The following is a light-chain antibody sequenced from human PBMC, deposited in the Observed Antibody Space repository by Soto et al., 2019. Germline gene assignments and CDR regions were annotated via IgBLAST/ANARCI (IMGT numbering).Light chain of an antibody. Sequence: DIQMTQSPSTLSASVGDRVTITCRASQSITSWLAWYRQKPGKAPKLLIYKASSLESGVPSRFSGTGSGTEFTLTISSLQPDDFANYYCQQYNTYSYTVGQGTKLEI. CDR3: QQYNTYSYT. J-gene: IGKJ2*01. CDR2: KAS. V-gene: IGKV1-5*03. CDR1: QSITSW.